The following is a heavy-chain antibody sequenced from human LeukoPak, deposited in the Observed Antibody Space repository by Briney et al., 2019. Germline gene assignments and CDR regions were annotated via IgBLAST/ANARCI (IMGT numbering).Heavy chain of an antibody. Sequence: SETLSLTCAVYGASFSGYYWSWIRQPPGKGLEWLGEINHSGSTNYNPSLKSRVTISVDTSKNQFSLKLSSVTAADTAVYYCARRPYGSGSYARVLDYWGQGTLVTVSS. CDR1: GASFSGYY. CDR3: ARRPYGSGSYARVLDY. J-gene: IGHJ4*02. CDR2: INHSGST. D-gene: IGHD3-10*01. V-gene: IGHV4-34*01.